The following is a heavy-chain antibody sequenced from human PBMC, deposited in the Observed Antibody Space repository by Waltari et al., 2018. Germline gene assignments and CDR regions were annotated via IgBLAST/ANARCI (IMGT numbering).Heavy chain of an antibody. J-gene: IGHJ6*03. CDR2: ISSSSSYI. Sequence: TFSSYSMNWVRQAPGKGLAWVSSISSSSSYIYYADSVKGRFTISRDNAKNSLYLQMNSLRAEDTAVYYCATYCSSTSCYAGGYYYMDVWGKGTTVTVSS. CDR3: ATYCSSTSCYAGGYYYMDV. V-gene: IGHV3-21*01. D-gene: IGHD2-2*01. CDR1: TFSSYS.